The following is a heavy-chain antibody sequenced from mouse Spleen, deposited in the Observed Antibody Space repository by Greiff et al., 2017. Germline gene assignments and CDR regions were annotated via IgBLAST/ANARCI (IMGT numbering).Heavy chain of an antibody. J-gene: IGHJ2*01. Sequence: QVHVKQSGAELVRPGASVTLSCKASGYTFTDYEMHWVKQTPVHGLEWIGAIDPETGGTAYNQKFKGKAILTADKSSSTAYMELRSLTSEDSAVYYCTRRGNFYYWGQGTTLTVSS. CDR1: GYTFTDYE. CDR2: IDPETGGT. CDR3: TRRGNFYY. D-gene: IGHD2-1*01. V-gene: IGHV1-15*01.